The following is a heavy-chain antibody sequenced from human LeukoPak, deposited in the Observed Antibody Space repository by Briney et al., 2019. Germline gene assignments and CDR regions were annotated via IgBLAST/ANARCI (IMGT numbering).Heavy chain of an antibody. D-gene: IGHD6-6*01. CDR2: ISGSGSTT. J-gene: IGHJ6*03. CDR1: GFIFSNYA. V-gene: IGHV3-23*01. Sequence: GGSLRLSCAASGFIFSNYAMSWVRQAPGKGLEWVSAISGSGSTTYYADSVEGRFTISRDKSKSTLSLQMNSLRAEDTAVYYCARGPQLAPIYYYMDVWGKGTTVTVSS. CDR3: ARGPQLAPIYYYMDV.